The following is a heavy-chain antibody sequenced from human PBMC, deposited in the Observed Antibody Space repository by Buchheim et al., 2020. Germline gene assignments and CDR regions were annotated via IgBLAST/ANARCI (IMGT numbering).Heavy chain of an antibody. CDR2: ISPRNYT. J-gene: IGHJ6*03. CDR3: ARGYSVPAALSRRYYYYYMDV. V-gene: IGHV3-11*05. D-gene: IGHD2-2*01. Sequence: QVQLVESGGGLVKPGGSLRLSCAASGFTFSDYYWSWIRQAPGKGLEWLSYISPRNYTNHADSVKGRFTISSDNAKNPLYLQMNSLRAEDTAVYYCARGYSVPAALSRRYYYYYMDVWGKGTT. CDR1: GFTFSDYY.